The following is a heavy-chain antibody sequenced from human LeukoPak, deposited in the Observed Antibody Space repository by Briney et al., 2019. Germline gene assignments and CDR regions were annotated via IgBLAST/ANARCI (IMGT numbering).Heavy chain of an antibody. CDR2: IAHTGST. CDR1: GDSISSGNW. D-gene: IGHD1-14*01. CDR3: ARLLVYNRNPRAFDV. J-gene: IGHJ3*01. Sequence: SGTLSLTCAVSGDSISSGNWWSWVRQPPGKGLEWIGEIAHTGSTKYNPSLKSRVSISIDFSKNQFSLRLSSVTAADTGVYYCARLLVYNRNPRAFDVWGQGTSVTVS. V-gene: IGHV4-4*02.